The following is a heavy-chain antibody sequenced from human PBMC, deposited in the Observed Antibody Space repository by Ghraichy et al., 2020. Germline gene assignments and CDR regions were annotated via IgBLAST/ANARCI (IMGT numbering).Heavy chain of an antibody. CDR3: ARDAPSGWYRSFDY. CDR1: GFTFSSYE. Sequence: GGSLRLSCAASGFTFSSYEMNWVRQAPGKGLEWVSYISSSGSTIYYADSVKGRFTISRDNAKNSLYLQMNSLRAEDTAVYYCARDAPSGWYRSFDYWGQGTLVTVSS. J-gene: IGHJ4*02. D-gene: IGHD6-19*01. V-gene: IGHV3-48*03. CDR2: ISSSGSTI.